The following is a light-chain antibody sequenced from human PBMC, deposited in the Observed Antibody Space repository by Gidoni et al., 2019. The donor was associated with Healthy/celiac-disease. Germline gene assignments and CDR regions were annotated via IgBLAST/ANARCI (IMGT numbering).Light chain of an antibody. CDR2: GAS. V-gene: IGKV3-20*01. CDR1: KSVSSSY. CDR3: QQYGSSPTTT. J-gene: IGKJ1*01. Sequence: DIVLTQSPGTLSLSPGERATLSCGASKSVSSSYLAWYQQKPGQAPRLLIYGASSRATGIPDRFSGSGSGTDFTLTISRLEPEDFAVYYCQQYGSSPTTTFGQGTKVEIK.